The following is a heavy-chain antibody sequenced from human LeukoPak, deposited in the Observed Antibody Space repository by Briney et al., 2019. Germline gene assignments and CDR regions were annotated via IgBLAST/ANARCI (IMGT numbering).Heavy chain of an antibody. Sequence: GGSLRLSCAASGFIFSNYAMSWIRQAPGRGLEWVSAIRSNGDGTYYADSVKGRFTISRDNSKKAVYLQMDNLRAGDTALYYCAKDDFGGYDGGYDYWGQGTLVTVSS. V-gene: IGHV3-23*01. CDR1: GFIFSNYA. D-gene: IGHD2-21*01. J-gene: IGHJ4*02. CDR3: AKDDFGGYDGGYDY. CDR2: IRSNGDGT.